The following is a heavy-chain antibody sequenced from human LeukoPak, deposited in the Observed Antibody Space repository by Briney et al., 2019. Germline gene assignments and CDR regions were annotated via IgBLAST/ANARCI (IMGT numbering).Heavy chain of an antibody. CDR3: ARLIDSGSSDYFDY. Sequence: GASVKVSCKASGYTFTGYYMHWVRQAPGQGLEWMGWINPNSGGTNYAQKFQGWVTMTRDTSISTAYMELSRLRSDDTAVYYCARLIDSGSSDYFDYWGQGTLVTVSS. J-gene: IGHJ4*02. CDR2: INPNSGGT. V-gene: IGHV1-2*04. CDR1: GYTFTGYY. D-gene: IGHD1-26*01.